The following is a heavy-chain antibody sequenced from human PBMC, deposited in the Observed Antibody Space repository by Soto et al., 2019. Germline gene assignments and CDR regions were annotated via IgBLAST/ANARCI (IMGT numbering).Heavy chain of an antibody. CDR2: IYYSGST. Sequence: SETLSLTCTVSGGSISSSSYYWGWIRQPPGKGLEWIGSIYYSGSTYYNPSLKSRVTISVDTSKNQFSLKLSSVTAADTAVYYCARQLYDFWSGLILRPDYWGQGTLVTVSS. CDR1: GGSISSSSYY. CDR3: ARQLYDFWSGLILRPDY. V-gene: IGHV4-39*01. D-gene: IGHD3-3*01. J-gene: IGHJ4*02.